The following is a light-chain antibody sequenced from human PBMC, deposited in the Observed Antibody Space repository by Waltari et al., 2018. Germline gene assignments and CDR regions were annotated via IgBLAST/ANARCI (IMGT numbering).Light chain of an antibody. CDR1: QSVGSN. CDR2: EAS. Sequence: EIVMTQSPATLSVSPGERATLSCRASQSVGSNLAWYQQKPGQAPRLLIYEASTRATGIPARFSGSWSGTEFTLTISSLQSEDFADYYCQQYNNWYTFGQGTNLEIK. V-gene: IGKV3-15*01. J-gene: IGKJ2*01. CDR3: QQYNNWYT.